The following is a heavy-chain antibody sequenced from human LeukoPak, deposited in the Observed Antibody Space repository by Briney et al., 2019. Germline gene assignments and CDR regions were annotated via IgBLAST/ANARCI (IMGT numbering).Heavy chain of an antibody. J-gene: IGHJ4*02. D-gene: IGHD1-1*01. CDR2: IIGTGETT. CDR1: GFTFKNYA. Sequence: GGSLRLSCAASGFTFKNYAMSWVRQAPGKGLEWVSSIIGTGETTYYADSVKGRFTISRDNSKNTLYLHMNSLRAEDTAVYYCAKRVSGTTFYWGQGTLVTVSS. V-gene: IGHV3-23*01. CDR3: AKRVSGTTFY.